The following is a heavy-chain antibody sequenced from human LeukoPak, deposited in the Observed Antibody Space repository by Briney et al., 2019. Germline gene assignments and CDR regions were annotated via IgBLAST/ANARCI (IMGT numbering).Heavy chain of an antibody. CDR3: ASGDYGGNPFDY. V-gene: IGHV3-23*01. D-gene: IGHD4-23*01. CDR2: ISGSGGST. CDR1: GFTFSTYA. Sequence: GGSLRLSCAASGFTFSTYAMSWVRQAPGKGLEWVSLISGSGGSTYYADSVKGRFTISRDNSKNILYPQMNSLRDEDTAIYYCASGDYGGNPFDYWGQGTLVTVSS. J-gene: IGHJ4*02.